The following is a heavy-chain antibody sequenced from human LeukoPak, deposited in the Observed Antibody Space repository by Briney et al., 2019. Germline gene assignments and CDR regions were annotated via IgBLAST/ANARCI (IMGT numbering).Heavy chain of an antibody. Sequence: SETLSLTCSVSGASISGGTYYWGRLRQPPGKGLEWIGSIYYTGSTYDNPSLKSRVTISVDTSENQFSLKLSSVTAADTAVYYCARRGGSGRAFDYWGQGTLVTVSS. D-gene: IGHD1-26*01. V-gene: IGHV4-39*01. J-gene: IGHJ4*02. CDR2: IYYTGST. CDR3: ARRGGSGRAFDY. CDR1: GASISGGTYY.